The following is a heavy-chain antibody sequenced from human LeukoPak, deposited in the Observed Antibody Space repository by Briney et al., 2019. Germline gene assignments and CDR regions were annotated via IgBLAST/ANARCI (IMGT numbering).Heavy chain of an antibody. D-gene: IGHD6-13*01. V-gene: IGHV3-9*01. CDR3: AKDIFGQQLVAFDY. Sequence: GGSLRLSCAASGFTFDDYAMHWVRQAPGKGLEWVSGISWNSGSIGYADSAKGRFTISRDNAKNSLYLQMNSLRAEDTALYYCAKDIFGQQLVAFDYWGQGTLVTVSS. CDR2: ISWNSGSI. CDR1: GFTFDDYA. J-gene: IGHJ4*02.